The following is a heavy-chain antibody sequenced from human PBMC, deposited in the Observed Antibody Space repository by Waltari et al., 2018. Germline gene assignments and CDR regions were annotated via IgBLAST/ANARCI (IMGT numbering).Heavy chain of an antibody. V-gene: IGHV3-30-3*01. Sequence: QVQLVESGGGVVQPGRSLRLSCAAYGVTLSSFAVHWVRQAPGKGLEWVGVISNDGTKKYYVDSVKGRFTISRDNFKNMVYMQMNSLRREDTALYYCAREGYDLYSVGMDVWGQGTTVTVSS. D-gene: IGHD2-21*02. CDR3: AREGYDLYSVGMDV. CDR1: GVTLSSFA. J-gene: IGHJ6*02. CDR2: ISNDGTKK.